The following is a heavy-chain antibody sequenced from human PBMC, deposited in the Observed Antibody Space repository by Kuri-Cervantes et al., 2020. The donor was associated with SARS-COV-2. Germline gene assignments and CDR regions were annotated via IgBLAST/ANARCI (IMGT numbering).Heavy chain of an antibody. J-gene: IGHJ4*02. D-gene: IGHD3-22*01. CDR3: ARWTHYYDTQRGY. CDR1: GGSISSSSHY. V-gene: IGHV4-61*05. CDR2: IYYSGST. Sequence: SETLSLTCTVSGGSISSSSHYWGWIRQPPGKGLEWIGYIYYSGSTNYNPSLKSRVTISVDTSKNQFSLKLGSVTAADTAVYYCARWTHYYDTQRGYWGQGTLVTVSS.